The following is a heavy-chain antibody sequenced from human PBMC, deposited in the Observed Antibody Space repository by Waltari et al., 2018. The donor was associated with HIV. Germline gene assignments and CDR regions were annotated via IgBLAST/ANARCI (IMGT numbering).Heavy chain of an antibody. CDR2: IIPVFGTP. D-gene: IGHD3-10*01. J-gene: IGHJ4*02. Sequence: QVQLVQSGSEVKKPGSSVRVSCKTSGDTFTNFGISWVRRAPGQGLEWMGGIIPVFGTPTFGRKFQGRLSIIADESASTAYMELSSLKSDDTAIYFCARFKFVGRRVDHFFDYWGQGSLVTVSS. V-gene: IGHV1-69*12. CDR3: ARFKFVGRRVDHFFDY. CDR1: GDTFTNFG.